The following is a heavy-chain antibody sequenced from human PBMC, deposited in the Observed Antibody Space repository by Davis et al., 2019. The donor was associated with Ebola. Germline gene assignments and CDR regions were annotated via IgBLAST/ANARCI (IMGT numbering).Heavy chain of an antibody. CDR1: GYTFTDYN. CDR2: VILKSGAT. CDR3: AREYPGDYNFDY. Sequence: ASVKVSCKASGYTFTDYNIHWMRQAPGQGLEWLGRVILKSGATNYAQKFQGRVTMTRDTSMSTVYMDLSSLRSDDTAVYYCAREYPGDYNFDYWGQGTLVTVSS. D-gene: IGHD4-17*01. J-gene: IGHJ4*02. V-gene: IGHV1-2*06.